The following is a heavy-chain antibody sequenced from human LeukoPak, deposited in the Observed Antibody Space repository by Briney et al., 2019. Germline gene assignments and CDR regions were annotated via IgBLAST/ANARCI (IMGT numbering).Heavy chain of an antibody. CDR3: ARLGGRMAAAGRAFDI. Sequence: GASVKVSCKASGYTFTSYDINWVRQATGQGLEWMGWMNPNSGNTGYAQKFQGRVTTTRNTSISTAYMELSSLRSEDTAVYYCARLGGRMAAAGRAFDIWGQGTMVTASS. J-gene: IGHJ3*02. D-gene: IGHD6-13*01. CDR2: MNPNSGNT. CDR1: GYTFTSYD. V-gene: IGHV1-8*03.